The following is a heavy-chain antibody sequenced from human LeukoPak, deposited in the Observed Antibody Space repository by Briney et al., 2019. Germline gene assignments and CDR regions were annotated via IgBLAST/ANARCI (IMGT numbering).Heavy chain of an antibody. CDR3: ARATESSANTAFDI. Sequence: PETLSLTCTVSGGSINSYFWNWIRQPAGKGLEWIGRIYSSGTTDYSPSLKSRVILAVDTAKKQLSLRLNSVTAADTAVYYCARATESSANTAFDIWGQGTMVTVSS. CDR1: GGSINSYF. V-gene: IGHV4-4*07. CDR2: IYSSGTT. J-gene: IGHJ3*02. D-gene: IGHD3-22*01.